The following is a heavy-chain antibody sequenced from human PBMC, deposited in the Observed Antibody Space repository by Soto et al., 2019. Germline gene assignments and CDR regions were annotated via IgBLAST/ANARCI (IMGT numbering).Heavy chain of an antibody. V-gene: IGHV3-30*19. J-gene: IGHJ6*02. CDR1: GFTFSGYC. D-gene: IGHD1-7*01. CDR2: IWYDGSNK. Sequence: PGGSLRLSCAASGFTFSGYCMHWVRQAPGQGQERVAVIWYDGSNKYYADSVKGRFTISRDNSKNTLYLQMNSLRAEDTAVYYCAREVRLELILDYYYGMDVWGQGTTVTVSS. CDR3: AREVRLELILDYYYGMDV.